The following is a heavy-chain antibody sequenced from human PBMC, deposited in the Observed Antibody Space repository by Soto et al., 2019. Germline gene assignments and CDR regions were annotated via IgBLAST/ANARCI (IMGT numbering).Heavy chain of an antibody. V-gene: IGHV4-31*03. CDR3: ERSSWRAFDI. CDR1: GGSISSGGYY. Sequence: PSETLSLTCTVSGGSISSGGYYWSWIRQHPGKGLEWIGYIYYSGSTYYNPSLKSRVTISVDTSKNQFSLKLSSVTAADTAVYYCERSSWRAFDIWGQGTMATVSS. J-gene: IGHJ3*02. D-gene: IGHD6-13*01. CDR2: IYYSGST.